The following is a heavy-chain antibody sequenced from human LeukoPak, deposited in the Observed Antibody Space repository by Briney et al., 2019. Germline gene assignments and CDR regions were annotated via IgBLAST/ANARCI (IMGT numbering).Heavy chain of an antibody. J-gene: IGHJ4*02. CDR1: GESLNGYY. V-gene: IGHV4-34*01. Sequence: KPSETLSLTCAVYGESLNGYYWSWIRQPPGKGLEWIGEIYESGSTEYNPSLKSRVTISMVPSKQQFSLSLTSVTAADTAVYYCARGAWATRLGSWGLGTPVIVSS. D-gene: IGHD2-15*01. CDR2: IYESGST. CDR3: ARGAWATRLGS.